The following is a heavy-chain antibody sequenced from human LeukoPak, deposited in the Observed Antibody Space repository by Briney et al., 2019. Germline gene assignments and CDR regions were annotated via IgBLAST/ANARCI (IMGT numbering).Heavy chain of an antibody. Sequence: GGSLRLSCAASGFTFSSYSMNWVRQAPGKGLEWVSSISSSSSYIYYADSVKGRFTISRNNAKNSLYLQMNSLRAEDTAVYYCARVGEIGDAFDIWGQGTMVTVSS. CDR2: ISSSSSYI. V-gene: IGHV3-21*01. CDR3: ARVGEIGDAFDI. D-gene: IGHD3-10*01. J-gene: IGHJ3*02. CDR1: GFTFSSYS.